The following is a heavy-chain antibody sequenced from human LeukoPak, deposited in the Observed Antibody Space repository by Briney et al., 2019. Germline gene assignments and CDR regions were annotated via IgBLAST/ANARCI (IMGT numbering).Heavy chain of an antibody. V-gene: IGHV4-30-2*01. J-gene: IGHJ4*02. CDR3: ARDSMHYFDY. CDR2: IYHSGST. Sequence: PSQTLSLTCVVSGGSISSGGYSWSWIRQPPGKGLEWIGYIYHSGSTYYNPSLKSRVTISVDRSKNQFSLKLSSVTAADTAVYYCARDSMHYFDYWGQGTLVTVSS. CDR1: GGSISSGGYS.